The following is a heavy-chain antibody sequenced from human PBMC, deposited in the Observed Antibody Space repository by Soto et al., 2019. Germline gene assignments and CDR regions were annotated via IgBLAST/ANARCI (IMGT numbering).Heavy chain of an antibody. CDR2: ISWDGLDQ. J-gene: IGHJ4*02. D-gene: IGHD1-1*01. Sequence: VQLVESGGGVVQPGRSLRLLCEASGFSFSRYGMHWVRQAPGMGLEWVAVISWDGLDQYYADPVKGRFTISRDNSQSTLYMKMNSLRTEDTAIYYCAKETIQVGGPNYFDYWGQGALWSVSS. CDR3: AKETIQVGGPNYFDY. V-gene: IGHV3-30*18. CDR1: GFSFSRYG.